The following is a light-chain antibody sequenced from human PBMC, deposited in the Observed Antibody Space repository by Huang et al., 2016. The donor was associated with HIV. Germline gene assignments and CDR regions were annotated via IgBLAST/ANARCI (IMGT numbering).Light chain of an antibody. CDR2: DAS. Sequence: DIQMTQSPSSLSASVGDRVTITCQASQGINNFLNWYQHRPGKAPKLLIYDASNLETGVPSRFSGSGSGTTFTFTITSLQPEDFATYYCQQGDNLPVTFGQGTRLEIK. CDR3: QQGDNLPVT. CDR1: QGINNF. J-gene: IGKJ2*01. V-gene: IGKV1-33*01.